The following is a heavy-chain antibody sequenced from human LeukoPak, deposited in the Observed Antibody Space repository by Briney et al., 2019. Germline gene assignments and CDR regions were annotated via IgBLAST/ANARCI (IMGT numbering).Heavy chain of an antibody. V-gene: IGHV4-31*03. Sequence: SETLSLTCTVSGGSISSGGYYWSWIRQDPGKGLEWVGYIYHSGSTYYNPSLRSRVTISVDTSKNQFSLKLSSVIAADTAVYYCAKYGDRRAFDIWGQGTMVTVSS. J-gene: IGHJ3*02. CDR3: AKYGDRRAFDI. D-gene: IGHD4-17*01. CDR2: IYHSGST. CDR1: GGSISSGGYY.